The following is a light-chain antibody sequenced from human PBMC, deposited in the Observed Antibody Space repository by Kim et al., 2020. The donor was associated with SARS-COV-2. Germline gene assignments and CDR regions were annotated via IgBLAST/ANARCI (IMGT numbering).Light chain of an antibody. V-gene: IGLV2-18*02. CDR2: EVS. CDR1: GRDIGAYER. Sequence: GQSVTISCSGTGRDIGAYERVSWYQQSPGSAPKVLIYEVSNRPSGVPHRFSASKSGNTASLTISGLQPEDEADYYCASYTMDIMWIFGGGTQLTVL. CDR3: ASYTMDIMWI. J-gene: IGLJ2*01.